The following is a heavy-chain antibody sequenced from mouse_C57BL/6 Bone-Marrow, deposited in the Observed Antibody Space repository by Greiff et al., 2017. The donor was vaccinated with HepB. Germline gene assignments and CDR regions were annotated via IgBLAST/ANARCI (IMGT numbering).Heavy chain of an antibody. CDR1: GYTFTDYY. V-gene: IGHV1-26*01. Sequence: VQLQQSGPELVKPGASVKISCKASGYTFTDYYMNWVKQSHGKSLEWIGDINPNNGGTSYNQKFKGKATLTVDKSSSTAYMELRSLTSEDSAVYYCARGRPYYWGQGTTLTVSS. CDR2: INPNNGGT. CDR3: ARGRPYY. J-gene: IGHJ2*01.